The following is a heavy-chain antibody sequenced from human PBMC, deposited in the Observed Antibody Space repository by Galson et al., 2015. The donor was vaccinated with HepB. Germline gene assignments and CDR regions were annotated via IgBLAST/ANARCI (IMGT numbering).Heavy chain of an antibody. CDR2: IYYSGST. CDR3: ARHGWPASHNLEWLLYGGLNWFDP. D-gene: IGHD3-3*01. J-gene: IGHJ5*02. CDR1: GGSISSSSYY. V-gene: IGHV4-39*01. Sequence: SETLSLTCTVSGGSISSSSYYWGWIRQPPGKGLEWIGSIYYSGSTYYNPSLKSRVTISVDTSKNQFSLKLSSVTAADTAVYYCARHGWPASHNLEWLLYGGLNWFDPWGQGTLVTVSS.